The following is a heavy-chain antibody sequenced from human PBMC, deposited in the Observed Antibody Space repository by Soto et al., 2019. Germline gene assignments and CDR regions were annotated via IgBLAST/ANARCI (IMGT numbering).Heavy chain of an antibody. CDR3: ARGSGDLTHPVDV. CDR2: ISSSSSYI. D-gene: IGHD3-10*01. V-gene: IGHV3-21*01. CDR1: GFTFSSYS. J-gene: IGHJ6*04. Sequence: GGSLRLSCAASGFTFSSYSMNWVRQAPGKGLEWVSSISSSSSYIYYADSVKGRFTISRDNAKNSLYLQMNSLRAEDTAVYYCARGSGDLTHPVDVWGKGTTVTVSS.